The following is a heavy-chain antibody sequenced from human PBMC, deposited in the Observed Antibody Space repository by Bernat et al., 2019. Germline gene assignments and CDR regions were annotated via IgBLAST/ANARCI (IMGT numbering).Heavy chain of an antibody. D-gene: IGHD1-26*01. CDR2: ISYDGSNK. Sequence: QVHLVESGGGVVQPGRSLRLSCAASGFTFSSYAMHWVRQAPGKGLAWVAVISYDGSNKYYADSVKGRFTISRDNSKNTLYLQMNSLRAEDTAVYYCASDPTLYRPDSSSAFDIWGQGTMVTVSS. V-gene: IGHV3-30-3*01. CDR3: ASDPTLYRPDSSSAFDI. CDR1: GFTFSSYA. J-gene: IGHJ3*02.